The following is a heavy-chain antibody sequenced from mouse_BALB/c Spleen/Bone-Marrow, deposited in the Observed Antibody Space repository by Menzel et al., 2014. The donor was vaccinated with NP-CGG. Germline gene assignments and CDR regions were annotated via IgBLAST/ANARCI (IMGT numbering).Heavy chain of an antibody. CDR3: ARSGVCGIYF. Sequence: EVKLMESGGGLVKPGGSLKLSCAASGFTFSSYAMSWVRQTPEKRLEWVATISSGGSYTYYPDSVKGRFTISRDNAKKPLYRQMNSQRSEVTAMYNCARSGVCGIYFGGQGTTLPVSS. V-gene: IGHV5-9-3*01. CDR2: ISSGGSYT. CDR1: GFTFSSYA. J-gene: IGHJ2*01. D-gene: IGHD1-1*02.